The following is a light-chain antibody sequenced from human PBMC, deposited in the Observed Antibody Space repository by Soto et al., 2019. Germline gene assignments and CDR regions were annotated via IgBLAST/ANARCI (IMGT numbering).Light chain of an antibody. CDR1: QSVSSN. CDR3: QQYNNWPPKT. Sequence: EIVMTQYPATLSVSPGERATLSCRASQSVSSNLAWYQQTPGQAHRLLIYGTSTRATGITARFSDSGSGTEFTLTISSMLSEDCAVYYCQQYNNWPPKTFAQGTKVESK. V-gene: IGKV3-15*01. CDR2: GTS. J-gene: IGKJ1*01.